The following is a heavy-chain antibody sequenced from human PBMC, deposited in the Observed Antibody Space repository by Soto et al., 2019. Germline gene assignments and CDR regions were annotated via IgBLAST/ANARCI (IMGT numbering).Heavy chain of an antibody. J-gene: IGHJ5*02. CDR2: IYYSGST. CDR3: ARAKAPLYSSSWYGCDP. D-gene: IGHD6-13*01. Sequence: QVQLQESGPGLVKPSETLSLTCTVAGGSISSYYWSWIRQPPGKGLELIGYIYYSGSTNYNPSLKSRVTISVDTSKIQFSLRLSSVTAADTAVYYCARAKAPLYSSSWYGCDPWGQGTLVTVSS. CDR1: GGSISSYY. V-gene: IGHV4-59*08.